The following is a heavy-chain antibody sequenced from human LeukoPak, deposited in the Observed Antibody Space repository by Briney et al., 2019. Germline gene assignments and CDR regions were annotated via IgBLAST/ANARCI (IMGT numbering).Heavy chain of an antibody. V-gene: IGHV3-7*01. CDR3: ARGSKNYYYYYMDV. CDR1: GFSFSNYW. CDR2: IEQDGSEK. J-gene: IGHJ6*03. Sequence: GESLRLSCAASGFSFSNYWMSWVRQAPGKGLEWVATIEQDGSEKYYVDSVKGRFTVSRDNAKNSLYLQMNSLRAEDTAVYYCARGSKNYYYYYMDVWGKGTTVTVSS.